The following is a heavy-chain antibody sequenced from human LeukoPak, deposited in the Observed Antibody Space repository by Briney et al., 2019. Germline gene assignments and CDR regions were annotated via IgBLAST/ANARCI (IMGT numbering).Heavy chain of an antibody. J-gene: IGHJ6*04. CDR2: IIPIFGTA. CDR1: GGTFSSYA. D-gene: IGHD6-13*01. CDR3: ARDRASSSSPYYYYYYGMDV. Sequence: SVKVSCKASGGTFSSYAISWVRQAPGQGLEWMGGIIPIFGTANYAQKFQGRVTITADKSTSTAYMELSSLRSEDTAVYYCARDRASSSSPYYYYYYGMDVWGKGTMVTVSS. V-gene: IGHV1-69*06.